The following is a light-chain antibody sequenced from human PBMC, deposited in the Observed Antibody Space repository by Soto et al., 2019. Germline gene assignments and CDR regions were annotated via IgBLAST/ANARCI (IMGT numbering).Light chain of an antibody. CDR3: SSYTNNSPNCV. J-gene: IGLJ1*01. Sequence: QSVLTQAASGSGSPGQSITISCTGTNSDVGSSNSVSWYQHHPGKAPKLIIYDVNSRPSGVSNRFSGSKSGNTASLTISGLQVEDEADYYCSSYTNNSPNCVFGTGTKVTVL. CDR1: NSDVGSSNS. V-gene: IGLV2-14*03. CDR2: DVN.